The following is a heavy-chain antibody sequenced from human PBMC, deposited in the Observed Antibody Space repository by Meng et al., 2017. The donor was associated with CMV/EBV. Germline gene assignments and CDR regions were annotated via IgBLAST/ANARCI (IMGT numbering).Heavy chain of an antibody. Sequence: SVKVSCKASGGTFSSYAINWVRQAPGQGLEWMGGIIPIFGTANYAQKFQGRVTITTDESTSTAYMELSSLRSEDTAVYYCATLGLLFRPFDGYYGMDVWGQGTTVTVSS. D-gene: IGHD2-21*01. CDR1: GGTFSSYA. CDR2: IIPIFGTA. CDR3: ATLGLLFRPFDGYYGMDV. J-gene: IGHJ6*02. V-gene: IGHV1-69*05.